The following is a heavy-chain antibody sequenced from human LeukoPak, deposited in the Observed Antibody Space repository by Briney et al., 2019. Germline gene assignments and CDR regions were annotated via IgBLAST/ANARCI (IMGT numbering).Heavy chain of an antibody. CDR3: AISGWYGEYFDY. Sequence: GGSLRLSCAASGFTFSSYEMNWVRQAPGKGLEWVSYISSSGSTIYYADSVEGRFTISRDNSKNTLYLQVNGLRAEDTAVYFCAISGWYGEYFDYWGQGTLVTVSS. J-gene: IGHJ4*02. CDR2: ISSSGSTI. D-gene: IGHD6-19*01. CDR1: GFTFSSYE. V-gene: IGHV3-48*03.